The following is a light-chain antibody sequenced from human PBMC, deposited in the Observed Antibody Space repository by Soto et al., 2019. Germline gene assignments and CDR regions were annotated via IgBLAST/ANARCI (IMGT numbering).Light chain of an antibody. CDR3: QTWGTGPFV. Sequence: QPVLTQSPSASASLGASVKLTCTLSSGHSIYAIAWHQQQPEKGPRYFMKLNSDGSHSKGDGIPDRFSGSSSVAERYLTISSLQSEDEADYYCQTWGTGPFVFGTGTKLTVL. CDR2: LNSDGSH. V-gene: IGLV4-69*01. CDR1: SGHSIYA. J-gene: IGLJ1*01.